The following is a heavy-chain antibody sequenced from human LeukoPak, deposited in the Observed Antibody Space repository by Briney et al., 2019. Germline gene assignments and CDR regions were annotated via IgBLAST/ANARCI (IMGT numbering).Heavy chain of an antibody. CDR1: GFTFSSYA. D-gene: IGHD3-10*01. CDR2: ISGSGGST. V-gene: IGHV3-23*01. CDR3: AKEYGSGSYFVYNWFDP. Sequence: GGSLRLSCAASGFTFSSYAMSWVRQAPGKGLEWVSAISGSGGSTYYADSVKGRFTISRDNSKNTPYLQMTSLRAEDTAVYYCAKEYGSGSYFVYNWFDPWGQGTLVTVSS. J-gene: IGHJ5*02.